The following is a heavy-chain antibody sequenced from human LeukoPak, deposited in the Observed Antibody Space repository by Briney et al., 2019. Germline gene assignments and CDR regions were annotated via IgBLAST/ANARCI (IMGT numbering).Heavy chain of an antibody. Sequence: PGGSLRLSCAASGFTFSNYWMHWVRQAPGKGLVWVSRINTDGSRITYADSVKGRFTISRDNAMNTVYLQMNSLRAEDTAVYYCASTGGRDFWSGYSSNDAFDIWGQGTMVTVSS. CDR2: INTDGSRI. CDR1: GFTFSNYW. J-gene: IGHJ3*02. CDR3: ASTGGRDFWSGYSSNDAFDI. V-gene: IGHV3-74*01. D-gene: IGHD3-3*01.